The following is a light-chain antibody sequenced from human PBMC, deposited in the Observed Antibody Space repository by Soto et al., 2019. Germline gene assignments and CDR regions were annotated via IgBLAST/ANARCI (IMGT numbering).Light chain of an antibody. CDR3: CSYAGTPYV. J-gene: IGLJ1*01. Sequence: QCALTQPASGTGFHRRSIRISNTRTSSDVGSYNLVSWYQQHPGKAPKLMIYEGSKRPSGVSNRFSGSKSGNTASLTISGLQAEDEADYYCCSYAGTPYVFGTGTKVTVL. V-gene: IGLV2-23*01. CDR1: SSDVGSYNL. CDR2: EGS.